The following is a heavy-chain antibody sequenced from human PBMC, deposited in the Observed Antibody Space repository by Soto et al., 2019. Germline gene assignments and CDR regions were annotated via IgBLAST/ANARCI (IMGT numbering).Heavy chain of an antibody. J-gene: IGHJ5*02. Sequence: QVQLVQSGAEVKKPGSSVKVSCKASGGTFSSYAISWVRQAPGQGLEWMGGIIPIFGTANYAQKFQGRVTITADESTSTAYMELSSMRSEDTAVYYCARELGEEEWGGNWFDPWGQGTLVTVSS. CDR3: ARELGEEEWGGNWFDP. CDR1: GGTFSSYA. CDR2: IIPIFGTA. V-gene: IGHV1-69*01. D-gene: IGHD3-16*01.